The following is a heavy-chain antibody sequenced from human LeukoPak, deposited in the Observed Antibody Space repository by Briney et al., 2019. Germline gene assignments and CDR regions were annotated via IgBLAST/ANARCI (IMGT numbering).Heavy chain of an antibody. Sequence: GSLSLSCAASGLTFSNYAMSWFRQAPGKELEWVSGITSGFTPHYADSVKGRFTISRDNPKNTFHLQMNSLRAEDTAVYYCAKDYSDSRVGDVFFEYWGQGTLVTVSS. CDR3: AKDYSDSRVGDVFFEY. CDR2: ITSGFTP. CDR1: GLTFSNYA. V-gene: IGHV3-23*01. J-gene: IGHJ4*02. D-gene: IGHD1-26*01.